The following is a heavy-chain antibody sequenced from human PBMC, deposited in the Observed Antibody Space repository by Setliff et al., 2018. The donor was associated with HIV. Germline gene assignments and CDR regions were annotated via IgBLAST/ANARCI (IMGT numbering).Heavy chain of an antibody. Sequence: GGSLRLSCAASEFTFRTHAMSWVRQAPGKGLEWVSGISGSGGSTYYADSVKGRFTISRDNSKNTLYLQMNSLRAEDTATYYCAKVGLYDSFGYANGLPDAFDTWGQGTMVTVSS. V-gene: IGHV3-23*01. J-gene: IGHJ3*02. D-gene: IGHD3-22*01. CDR3: AKVGLYDSFGYANGLPDAFDT. CDR1: EFTFRTHA. CDR2: ISGSGGST.